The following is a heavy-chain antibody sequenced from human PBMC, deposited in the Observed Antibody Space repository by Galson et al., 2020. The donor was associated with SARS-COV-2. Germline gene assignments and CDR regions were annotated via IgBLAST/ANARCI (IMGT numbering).Heavy chain of an antibody. CDR3: AREGYYDSSGYFHRGSIDD. D-gene: IGHD3-22*01. V-gene: IGHV4-59*01. Sequence: SETLSLTCTVSGGSISSYYWSWIRQPPGKGLEWIGYIYYSGSTNYNPSLKSRVTISVDTSKNQFSLKLSSVTAADTAVYYCAREGYYDSSGYFHRGSIDDWGQGTLVAVSS. J-gene: IGHJ4*02. CDR2: IYYSGST. CDR1: GGSISSYY.